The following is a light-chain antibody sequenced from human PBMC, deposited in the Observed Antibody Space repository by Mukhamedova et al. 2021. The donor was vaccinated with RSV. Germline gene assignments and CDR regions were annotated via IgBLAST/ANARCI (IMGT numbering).Light chain of an antibody. V-gene: IGKV1-5*03. CDR2: KAS. J-gene: IGKJ4*01. CDR3: QQYNSYPPT. Sequence: WYQRRVHGKAPNLLIYKASSLESGVPSRFSGSESGTEFTLTISSLQPDDFATYYCQQYNSYPPTFGGGTKVEI.